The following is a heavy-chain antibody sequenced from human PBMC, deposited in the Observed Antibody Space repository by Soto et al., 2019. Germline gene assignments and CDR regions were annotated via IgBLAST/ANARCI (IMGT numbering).Heavy chain of an antibody. V-gene: IGHV1-69*02. CDR3: VSGVTILDAFDI. Sequence: SVKVSCKASGGTFSSYTISWVRQAPGQGLEWMGRIIPILGIANYAQKFQGRVTITADKSTSTAYMELSSLRSEDTAVYYCVSGVTILDAFDIWGQGTMVTVSS. D-gene: IGHD3-9*01. CDR1: GGTFSSYT. CDR2: IIPILGIA. J-gene: IGHJ3*02.